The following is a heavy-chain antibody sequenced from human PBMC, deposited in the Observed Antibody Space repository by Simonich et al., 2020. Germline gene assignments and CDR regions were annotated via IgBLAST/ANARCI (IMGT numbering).Heavy chain of an antibody. CDR3: ARASRGTWWYYYFDY. J-gene: IGHJ4*02. CDR2: ISAYNGNT. D-gene: IGHD2-15*01. CDR1: GYTFTSYG. Sequence: QVQLVQSGAEVKKPGASVKVSCKASGYTFTSYGISWVRQAPGQGLVWMGWISAYNGNTNYAQKLQGRFTMTTDTSTSTAYMELRSLRSDDTAVYYCARASRGTWWYYYFDYWGQGTLVTVSS. V-gene: IGHV1-18*01.